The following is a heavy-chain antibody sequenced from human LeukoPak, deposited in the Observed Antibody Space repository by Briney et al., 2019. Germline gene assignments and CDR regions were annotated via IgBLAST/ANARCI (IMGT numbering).Heavy chain of an antibody. V-gene: IGHV1-2*02. CDR2: INPNSGGT. Sequence: ASVKVSCKASGYTFTGYYMHWVRQAPGQGLEWMGWINPNSGGTNYAQKFQGRVTMTRDTSISTAYMELSRLRSDDTAVYYCAGTRIGYSSGQNWFDPWGQGTLVTVSS. J-gene: IGHJ5*02. D-gene: IGHD6-19*01. CDR3: AGTRIGYSSGQNWFDP. CDR1: GYTFTGYY.